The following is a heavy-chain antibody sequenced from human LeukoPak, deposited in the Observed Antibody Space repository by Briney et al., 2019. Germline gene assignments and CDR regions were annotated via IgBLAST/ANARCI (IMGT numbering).Heavy chain of an antibody. D-gene: IGHD5/OR15-5a*01. Sequence: GESLRLSCAASGFTFSNAWMSWVRQAPGKGLEWVGRIKSKTDGGTTDYAAPVKGRFTISRDDSKNTLYLQMNSLKTEDTAVYYCTTDLSERYYFDYWGQGTLVTVSS. J-gene: IGHJ4*02. CDR3: TTDLSERYYFDY. V-gene: IGHV3-15*01. CDR1: GFTFSNAW. CDR2: IKSKTDGGTT.